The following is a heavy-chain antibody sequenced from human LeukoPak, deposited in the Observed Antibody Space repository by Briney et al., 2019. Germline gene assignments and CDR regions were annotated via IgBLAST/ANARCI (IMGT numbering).Heavy chain of an antibody. J-gene: IGHJ3*02. D-gene: IGHD3-22*01. CDR2: ISANSGGT. CDR3: ARAADYDSSGYGIDM. V-gene: IGHV1-2*02. Sequence: GASVKVSCKASGYTFTGHYFHWVRQAPGQGLEWMGWISANSGGTDYSQKFQGRVTMTRDMSISTAYMELSRLRSDDTAVYYCARAADYDSSGYGIDMWGQGTVVTVSS. CDR1: GYTFTGHY.